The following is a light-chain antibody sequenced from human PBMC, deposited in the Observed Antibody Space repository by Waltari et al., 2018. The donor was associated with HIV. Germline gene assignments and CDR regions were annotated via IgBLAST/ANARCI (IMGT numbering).Light chain of an antibody. V-gene: IGLV1-44*01. CDR2: SNY. J-gene: IGLJ2*01. CDR1: SSNIGSNT. Sequence: QSVLTQPPSASVTPGQRVTISCSGSSSNIGSNTVNWYQQLPGTAPKLLIYSNYQRPSGVPDRFSGSKSGTSASLAISGLHSEDEADYYCAAWDDSLNGVVFGGGTKLTVL. CDR3: AAWDDSLNGVV.